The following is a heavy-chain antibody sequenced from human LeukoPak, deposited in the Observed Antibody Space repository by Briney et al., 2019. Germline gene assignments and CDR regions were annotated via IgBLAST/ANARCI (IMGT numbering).Heavy chain of an antibody. D-gene: IGHD2/OR15-2a*01. V-gene: IGHV3-30*02. Sequence: GGSLRLSCAASAFTFSRYGMHWVRQAPGKGLEWVAFIRYDGSNKYYADSVKGRFTISRDNAKNSLYLQMKSLRAEDTAVYYCARGKTSQNIVTRKTYNWFDPWGQGTLVTVSS. CDR1: AFTFSRYG. CDR3: ARGKTSQNIVTRKTYNWFDP. CDR2: IRYDGSNK. J-gene: IGHJ5*02.